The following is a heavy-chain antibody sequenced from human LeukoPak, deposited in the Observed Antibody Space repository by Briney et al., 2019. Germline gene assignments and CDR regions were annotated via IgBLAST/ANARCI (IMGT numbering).Heavy chain of an antibody. J-gene: IGHJ5*02. D-gene: IGHD3-3*01. CDR3: ARGRYYDFWSGYFVNWFDP. V-gene: IGHV1-8*01. CDR1: GYTFTSYD. Sequence: ASVKVSCKASGYTFTSYDINWVRQATGQGLEWMGWMNPNSGNTGYAQKFQGRVTMTRNTSISTAYVELSSLRSEDTAVYYCARGRYYDFWSGYFVNWFDPWGQGTLVTVSS. CDR2: MNPNSGNT.